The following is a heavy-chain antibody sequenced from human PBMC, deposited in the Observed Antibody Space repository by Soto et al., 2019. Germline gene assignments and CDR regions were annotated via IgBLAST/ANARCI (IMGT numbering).Heavy chain of an antibody. CDR1: GFTFSTYS. D-gene: IGHD1-26*01. CDR3: ARGRIVGATSPWVT. J-gene: IGHJ5*02. Sequence: GGSLRLSCAASGFTFSTYSMSWVRQAPGKGLEWVSYISSISNTIYYADSAKGRFTISRDNAKNSLYLHMNSLRSDDTAVYYCARGRIVGATSPWVTWGQGTLVTVSS. V-gene: IGHV3-48*01. CDR2: ISSISNTI.